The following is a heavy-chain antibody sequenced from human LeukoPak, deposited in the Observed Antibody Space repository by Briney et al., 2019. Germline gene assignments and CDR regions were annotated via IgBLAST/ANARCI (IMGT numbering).Heavy chain of an antibody. CDR3: ASGGRPYDFWSGYYNPYYYYGMDV. D-gene: IGHD3-3*01. V-gene: IGHV3-53*01. Sequence: RGGSLRLSCAASGSTVSSNYMSWVRQAPGKGLEWVSVIYSGGSTYYADSVKGRFTISRDNSKNTLYLQMNSLRAEDTAVYYCASGGRPYDFWSGYYNPYYYYGMDVWGQGTTVTVSS. CDR2: IYSGGST. CDR1: GSTVSSNY. J-gene: IGHJ6*02.